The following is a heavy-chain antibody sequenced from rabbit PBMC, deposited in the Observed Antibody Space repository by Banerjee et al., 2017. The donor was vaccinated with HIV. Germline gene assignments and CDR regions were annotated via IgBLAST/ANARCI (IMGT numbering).Heavy chain of an antibody. Sequence: QEQLEESGGDLVKPEGSLTLTCTASGFSFSSNQWICWVRQAPGKGLEWIACIYVGSSGSTYYATWATGRFTISKTSSTTVTLQMTSLTGADTATYFCARGYAGTDVTYGNFNLWGQGTLVTVS. J-gene: IGHJ4*01. D-gene: IGHD4-2*01. V-gene: IGHV1S45*01. CDR3: ARGYAGTDVTYGNFNL. CDR2: IYVGSSGST. CDR1: GFSFSSNQW.